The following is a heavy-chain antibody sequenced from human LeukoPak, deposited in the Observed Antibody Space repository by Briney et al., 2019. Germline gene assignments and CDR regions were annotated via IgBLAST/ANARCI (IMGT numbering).Heavy chain of an antibody. J-gene: IGHJ4*02. CDR1: GGSISSSSYY. V-gene: IGHV4-39*07. CDR3: ARAIGYSGYDSTLLPAGPSDY. CDR2: IYYSGST. Sequence: PSETLSLTCTVSGGSISSSSYYWGWIRQPPGKGLEWIGSIYYSGSTYYNPSLKSRVTISVDTSKNQFSLKLSSVTAADTAVYYCARAIGYSGYDSTLLPAGPSDYWGQGTLVTVSS. D-gene: IGHD5-12*01.